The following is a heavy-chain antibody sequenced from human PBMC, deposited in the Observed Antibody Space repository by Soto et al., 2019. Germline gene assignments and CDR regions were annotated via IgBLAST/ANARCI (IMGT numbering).Heavy chain of an antibody. D-gene: IGHD4-17*01. Sequence: GGSLRLSCAASGFTFSSYWMHWVRQAPGKGLVWVSRINSDGSSTSYADSVKGRFTISRDNAKNTLYLQMNSLRAEDTAVYYCASFDYGNAFDIWGQGTMVTVSS. CDR1: GFTFSSYW. CDR2: INSDGSST. CDR3: ASFDYGNAFDI. J-gene: IGHJ3*02. V-gene: IGHV3-74*01.